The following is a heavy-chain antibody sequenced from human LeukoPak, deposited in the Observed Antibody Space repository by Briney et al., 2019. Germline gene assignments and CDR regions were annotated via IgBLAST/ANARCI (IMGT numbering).Heavy chain of an antibody. Sequence: GGSLRLSCAASGFTFSSYAMHWVRQAPGKGLEWVSYISSSGSTIYYADSVKGRFTISRDNAKNSLYLQMNSLRAEDTAVYYCARDLGIVYYFDYWGQGTLVTVSS. CDR1: GFTFSSYA. CDR3: ARDLGIVYYFDY. V-gene: IGHV3-48*03. D-gene: IGHD5/OR15-5a*01. J-gene: IGHJ4*02. CDR2: ISSSGSTI.